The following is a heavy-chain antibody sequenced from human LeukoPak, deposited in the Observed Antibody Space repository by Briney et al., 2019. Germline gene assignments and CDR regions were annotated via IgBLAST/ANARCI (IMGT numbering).Heavy chain of an antibody. J-gene: IGHJ4*02. CDR3: ARHQRTNSGTSSPFDF. CDR2: IYYSGST. V-gene: IGHV4-59*08. Sequence: SETLSLTCTVSGGSISSYYWSWIRQPPGKGLEWLGYIYYSGSTDYNPSLKGRVTISVDTSKNQFSLKLSSVTAADTAVYYCARHQRTNSGTSSPFDFWGQGTLVTVSS. D-gene: IGHD1-26*01. CDR1: GGSISSYY.